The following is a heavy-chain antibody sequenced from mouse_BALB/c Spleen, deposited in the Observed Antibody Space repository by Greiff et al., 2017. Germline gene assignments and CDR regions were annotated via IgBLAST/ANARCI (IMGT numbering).Heavy chain of an antibody. V-gene: IGHV5-4*02. Sequence: EVQRVESGGGLVKPGGSLKLSCAASGFTFSDYYMYWVRQTPEKRLEWVATISDGGSYTYYPDSVKGRFTISRDNAKNNLYLQMSSLKSEDTAMYYCARGTMIYWYFDVWGAGTTVTVSS. J-gene: IGHJ1*01. CDR2: ISDGGSYT. CDR3: ARGTMIYWYFDV. D-gene: IGHD2-4*01. CDR1: GFTFSDYY.